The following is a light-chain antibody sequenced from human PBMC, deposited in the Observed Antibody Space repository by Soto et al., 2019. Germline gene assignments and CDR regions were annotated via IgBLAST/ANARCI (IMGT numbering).Light chain of an antibody. CDR3: SSYTSSSIHYV. CDR1: SSDVGGYNY. CDR2: DVS. Sequence: QSALTQPASVSGSPGQSITISSTGTSSDVGGYNYVSWYQQHPGKAPKLMIYDVSNRPSGVSNRFSGSKSGNTASLTISGLQAEDEADYYCSSYTSSSIHYVFGTGTKLTVL. V-gene: IGLV2-14*01. J-gene: IGLJ1*01.